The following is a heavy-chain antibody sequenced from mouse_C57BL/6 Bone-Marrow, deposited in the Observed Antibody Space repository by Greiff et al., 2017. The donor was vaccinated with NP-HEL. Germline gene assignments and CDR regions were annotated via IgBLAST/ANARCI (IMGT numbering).Heavy chain of an antibody. V-gene: IGHV3-6*01. CDR1: GYSITSGYY. CDR2: ISYDGSN. Sequence: EVQLQESGPGLVKPSQSLSLTCSVTGYSITSGYYWNWIRQFPGNKLEWMGYISYDGSNNYNPSLKNRISITRDTSKNQFFLKLNSVTTEDTATYYCARAVTTHFDYWGQGTTLTVSS. J-gene: IGHJ2*01. CDR3: ARAVTTHFDY. D-gene: IGHD2-2*01.